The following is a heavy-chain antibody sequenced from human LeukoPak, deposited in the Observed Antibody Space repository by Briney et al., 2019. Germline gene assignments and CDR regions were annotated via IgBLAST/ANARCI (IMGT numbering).Heavy chain of an antibody. CDR1: GFTFSSYE. V-gene: IGHV3-48*03. Sequence: GGSLRLSCAASGFTFSSYEMNWVRQAPGKGLEWVSYISSSGSTIYYADFVKGRFTISRDNAKNSLYLQMNSLRAEDTAVYYCARARRERVATITYWFDPWGQGTLVTVSS. D-gene: IGHD5-12*01. J-gene: IGHJ5*02. CDR3: ARARRERVATITYWFDP. CDR2: ISSSGSTI.